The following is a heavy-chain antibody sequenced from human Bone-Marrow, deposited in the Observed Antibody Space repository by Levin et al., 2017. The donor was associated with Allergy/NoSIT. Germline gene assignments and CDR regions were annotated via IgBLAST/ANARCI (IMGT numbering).Heavy chain of an antibody. CDR3: ARDGSLAAYYYGSGSYYNYMDG. V-gene: IGHV3-30*03. Sequence: PGGSLRLSCAASRFTFSSFGMHWVRQAPGKGLEWVAVISNDGSNKYYADSVKGRFTISRDNSKNTLYLQMNSLRVEDTAVYYCARDGSLAAYYYGSGSYYNYMDGWGKGTTVTVSS. D-gene: IGHD3-10*01. J-gene: IGHJ6*03. CDR2: ISNDGSNK. CDR1: RFTFSSFG.